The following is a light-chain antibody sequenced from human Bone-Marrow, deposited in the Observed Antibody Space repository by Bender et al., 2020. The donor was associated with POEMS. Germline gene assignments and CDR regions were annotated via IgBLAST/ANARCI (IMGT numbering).Light chain of an antibody. Sequence: SYELTQPPSVSVSPGQTASITCSGDRLGDKFASWYQQKPGQPPVLVIYKDTMRPSGIPERISGSGSGTTATLTISEIQAEDEADYYCQSSDSSGTYVFGSGTTVTVL. V-gene: IGLV3-25*03. CDR3: QSSDSSGTYV. CDR1: RLGDKF. J-gene: IGLJ1*01. CDR2: KDT.